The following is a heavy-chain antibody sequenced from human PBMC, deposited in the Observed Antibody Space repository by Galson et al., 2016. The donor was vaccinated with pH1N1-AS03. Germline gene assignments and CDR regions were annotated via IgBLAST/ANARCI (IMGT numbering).Heavy chain of an antibody. CDR1: GFTFSSYA. Sequence: SLRLSCAASGFTFSSYAMSWVRQAPGKGLEWISSINNNGDDTNYPDSVRGRFTVSRDNSKNTLYLQMNSLSAEDTAVYYCANIRQDWGGWGAFHIWGQGTMVTVSS. J-gene: IGHJ3*02. CDR3: ANIRQDWGGWGAFHI. V-gene: IGHV3-23*01. D-gene: IGHD3-3*01. CDR2: INNNGDDT.